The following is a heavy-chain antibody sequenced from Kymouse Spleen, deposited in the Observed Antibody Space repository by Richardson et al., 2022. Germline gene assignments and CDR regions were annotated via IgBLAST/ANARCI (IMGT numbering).Heavy chain of an antibody. V-gene: IGHV3-9*01. D-gene: IGHD1-26*01. CDR3: AKDIRVGATGDYYYGMDV. J-gene: IGHJ6*02. CDR2: ISWNSGSI. Sequence: EVQLVESGGGLVQPGRSLRLSCAASGFTFDDYAMHWVRQAPGKGLEWVSGISWNSGSIGYADSVKGRFTISRDNAKNSLYLQMNSLRAEDTALYYCAKDIRVGATGDYYYGMDVWGQGTTVTVSS. CDR1: GFTFDDYA.